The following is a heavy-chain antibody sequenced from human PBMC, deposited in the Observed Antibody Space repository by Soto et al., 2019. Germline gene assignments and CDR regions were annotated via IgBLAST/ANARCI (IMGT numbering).Heavy chain of an antibody. CDR1: GFSFDTYA. CDR2: ISCSGGNT. V-gene: IGHV3-23*01. CDR3: AKLGMTTINRDY. D-gene: IGHD5-12*01. J-gene: IGHJ4*02. Sequence: EAQLLESGGGLVQPGGSLRVSCAASGFSFDTYAMSWVRQAPGKGLEWVSTISCSGGNTYYADSVKGRFTISRDNSKNILYLQMTSLRAEDTALYYCAKLGMTTINRDYWGQGTQVPVSS.